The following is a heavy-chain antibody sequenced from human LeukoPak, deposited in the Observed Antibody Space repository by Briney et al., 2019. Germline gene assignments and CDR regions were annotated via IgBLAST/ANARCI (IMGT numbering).Heavy chain of an antibody. CDR3: AKDLRDTYSNYWFDP. CDR1: GFTFSSYA. D-gene: IGHD4-11*01. Sequence: GGSLRLSCAASGFTFSSYAMSWVRQAPGKGLEWVSAISGSGGSTYYADSVKGRFTISRDNSKNTLYLQMNSLRAEDTAVYYCAKDLRDTYSNYWFDPWGQGTLVTVSS. J-gene: IGHJ5*02. CDR2: ISGSGGST. V-gene: IGHV3-23*01.